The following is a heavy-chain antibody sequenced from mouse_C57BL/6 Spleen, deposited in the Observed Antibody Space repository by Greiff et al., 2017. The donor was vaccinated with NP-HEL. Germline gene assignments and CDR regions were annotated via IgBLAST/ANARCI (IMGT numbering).Heavy chain of an antibody. CDR2: IWRGGST. Sequence: VQLQQSGPGLVQPSQSLSITCTVSGFSLTSYGVHWVRQSPGKGLEWLGVIWRGGSTDYNAAFMSRLSITKDNSKSQVFFKMNSLQADDTAIYYCAKEAVAGWYYAMDYWGQGTSVTVSS. CDR1: GFSLTSYG. CDR3: AKEAVAGWYYAMDY. J-gene: IGHJ4*01. V-gene: IGHV2-5*01. D-gene: IGHD1-1*01.